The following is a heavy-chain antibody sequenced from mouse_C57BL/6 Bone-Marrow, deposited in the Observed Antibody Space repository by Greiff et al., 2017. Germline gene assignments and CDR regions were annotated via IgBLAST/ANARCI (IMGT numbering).Heavy chain of an antibody. D-gene: IGHD1-1*01. V-gene: IGHV1-81*01. CDR3: ASPGIYYYGSSPAY. CDR2: IYPRSGNT. Sequence: QVQLQQSGAELARPGASVKLSCKASGYTFTSYGISWVKQRTGQGLEWIGEIYPRSGNTYYNEKFKGKATLTADKSSDTAYMELRRLTSEDSAVYFCASPGIYYYGSSPAYWGQGTLVTVSA. CDR1: GYTFTSYG. J-gene: IGHJ3*01.